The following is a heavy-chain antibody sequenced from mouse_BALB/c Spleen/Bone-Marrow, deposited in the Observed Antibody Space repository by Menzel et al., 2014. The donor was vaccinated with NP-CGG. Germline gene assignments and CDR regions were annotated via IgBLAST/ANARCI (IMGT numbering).Heavy chain of an antibody. V-gene: IGHV1S81*02. Sequence: QVQLQQSGAELVKPGASVKLSCKASGYTFTSYWMHRVKQRPGQGLEWIGEINPSNGRTNYNEKFKSKATLTADKSSSTAYMQLSSLTSEDSAVYYCARGGRYDERTWFAYWGQGTLVTVSA. CDR3: ARGGRYDERTWFAY. CDR1: GYTFTSYW. CDR2: INPSNGRT. J-gene: IGHJ3*01. D-gene: IGHD2-14*01.